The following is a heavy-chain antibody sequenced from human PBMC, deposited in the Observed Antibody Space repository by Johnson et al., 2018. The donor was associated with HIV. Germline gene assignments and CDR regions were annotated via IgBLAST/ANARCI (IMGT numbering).Heavy chain of an antibody. D-gene: IGHD3-10*01. J-gene: IGHJ3*02. CDR2: ISYDGSNK. V-gene: IGHV3-30*04. CDR1: GFTFNSYA. Sequence: QVQLVESGGGVVQPGRSLRVSCVASGFTFNSYAMHWVRQAPGKGLEWVAVISYDGSNKYYADSVKGRFTISRDNSKNRLYLQMNSLRAEDTAIYYCAREGWEITMIQGAFDIWGQGTMVTVSS. CDR3: AREGWEITMIQGAFDI.